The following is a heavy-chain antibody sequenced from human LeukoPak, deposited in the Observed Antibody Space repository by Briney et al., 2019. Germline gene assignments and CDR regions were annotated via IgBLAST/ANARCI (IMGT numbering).Heavy chain of an antibody. CDR2: ISSSSSYI. CDR1: GFTFSSYS. J-gene: IGHJ5*02. CDR3: ERDEGKHWFDP. Sequence: GGSLRLSCAASGFTFSSYSMNWVRQAPGKGLEWVSSISSSSSYIYYADSVKGRFTISRDNAKNSLYLQMNSLRAEDTAVYYCERDEGKHWFDPWGQGALVTVSS. D-gene: IGHD4-23*01. V-gene: IGHV3-21*01.